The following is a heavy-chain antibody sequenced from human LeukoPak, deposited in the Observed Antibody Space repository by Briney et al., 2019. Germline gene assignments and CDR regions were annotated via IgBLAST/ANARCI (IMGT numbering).Heavy chain of an antibody. Sequence: GASVKVSCKAPGYTFTSYYMHWVRQAPGQGLEWMGIINPSGGSTSYAQKFQGRVTMTRDMSTSTVYMELSSLRSEDTAVYYCASGGAPSRTYYYYYYYMDVWGKGTTVTISS. D-gene: IGHD3-16*01. CDR1: GYTFTSYY. CDR3: ASGGAPSRTYYYYYYYMDV. J-gene: IGHJ6*03. CDR2: INPSGGST. V-gene: IGHV1-46*01.